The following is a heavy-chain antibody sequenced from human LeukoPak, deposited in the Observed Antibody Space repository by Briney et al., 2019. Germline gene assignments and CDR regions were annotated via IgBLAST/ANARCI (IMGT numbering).Heavy chain of an antibody. D-gene: IGHD3-16*01. J-gene: IGHJ4*02. CDR2: IIPIFGTA. Sequence: SVKVSCKASGYTFTSYDINWVRQAPGQGLEWMGGIIPIFGTANYAQKFQGRVTITADESTSTAYMELSSLRSEDTAVYYCASGWGGLKYWGQGTLVTVSS. CDR3: ASGWGGLKY. CDR1: GYTFTSYD. V-gene: IGHV1-69*13.